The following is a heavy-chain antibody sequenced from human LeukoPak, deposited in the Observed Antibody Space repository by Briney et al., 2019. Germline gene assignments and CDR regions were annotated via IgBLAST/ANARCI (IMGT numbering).Heavy chain of an antibody. V-gene: IGHV3-73*01. D-gene: IGHD3-16*01. CDR1: GFTFYDSA. CDR3: FRYEETSGRFGDS. J-gene: IGHJ4*02. CDR2: IKSKLFNSET. Sequence: GGSLKLSCAASGFTFYDSAIHWVRQAPGKGLEWLGRIKSKLFNSETAYVESVKGRFTIYKDDSKNMAFLAMNNLKTDDTALYYCFRYEETSGRFGDSWGQGALVTVST.